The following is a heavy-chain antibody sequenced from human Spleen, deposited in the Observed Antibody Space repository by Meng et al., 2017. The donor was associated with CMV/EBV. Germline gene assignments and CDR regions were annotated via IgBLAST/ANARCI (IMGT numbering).Heavy chain of an antibody. J-gene: IGHJ4*02. CDR2: IYSGGSST. CDR1: GFTFSSYA. V-gene: IGHV3-23*03. D-gene: IGHD3-16*01. CDR3: AKGGEVMID. Sequence: SLSCAASGFTFSSYAMSWVRQAPGKGLEWVSVIYSGGSSTYYADSVKGRFTISRDNSKNTLYLQINSLRAEDTAVYYCAKGGEVMIDWGQGTLVTVSS.